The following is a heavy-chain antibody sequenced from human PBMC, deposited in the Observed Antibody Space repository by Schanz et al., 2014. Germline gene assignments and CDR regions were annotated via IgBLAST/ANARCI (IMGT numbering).Heavy chain of an antibody. CDR3: AKVDRTRYYAMDV. CDR1: GGTFSSST. D-gene: IGHD3-9*01. J-gene: IGHJ6*02. Sequence: QVQLVQSGAEVKKPGSSVKVSCKASGGTFSSSTLTWVRQAPGQGLEWMGRIIPILDKTNYAQKFQGRVTMTADKSTSTVYMEVSSLRSEDTAVYYCAKVDRTRYYAMDVWGQGTTXTVSS. CDR2: IIPILDKT. V-gene: IGHV1-69*08.